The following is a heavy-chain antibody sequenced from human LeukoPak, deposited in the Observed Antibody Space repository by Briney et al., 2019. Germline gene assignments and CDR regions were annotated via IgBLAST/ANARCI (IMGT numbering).Heavy chain of an antibody. D-gene: IGHD6-13*01. J-gene: IGHJ4*02. V-gene: IGHV4-34*01. CDR1: GGSFSGYY. Sequence: PSETLSLTCAVYGGSFSGYYWSWIRQPPGKGLEWIWEINHSGSTNYNPSLKSRVTISVDTSKNQFSLKLSSVTAADTAVYYCARTIFRYSSGWYRVDPIYFDYWGQGTLVTVSS. CDR3: ARTIFRYSSGWYRVDPIYFDY. CDR2: INHSGST.